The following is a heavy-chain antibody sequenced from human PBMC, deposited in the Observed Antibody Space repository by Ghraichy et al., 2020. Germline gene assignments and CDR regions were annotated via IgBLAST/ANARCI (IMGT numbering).Heavy chain of an antibody. Sequence: GESLNISCAASGFSFSDSGMSWVRQAPGKGLEWVSAISGNSGAPYYADSVKGRFTISRDNAKNTLYLQMNSLRAEDTAVFYCAKDCGCSSTSCYHLGYFDYWGQGTLVTVSS. CDR1: GFSFSDSG. V-gene: IGHV3-23*01. D-gene: IGHD2-2*01. CDR2: ISGNSGAP. CDR3: AKDCGCSSTSCYHLGYFDY. J-gene: IGHJ4*02.